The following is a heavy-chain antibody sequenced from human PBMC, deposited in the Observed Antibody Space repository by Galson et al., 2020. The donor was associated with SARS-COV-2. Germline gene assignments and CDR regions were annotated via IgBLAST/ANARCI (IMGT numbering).Heavy chain of an antibody. J-gene: IGHJ4*02. V-gene: IGHV3-23*01. Sequence: GESLKISCAASGFTFSSYAMSWVRQAPGKGLEWVSAISGSGGSTYYADSVKGRFTISRDNSKNTLYLQMNSLRAEDTAVYYCPKGGIYDILTGYFPFDYWGQGTLVTVSS. CDR1: GFTFSSYA. CDR2: ISGSGGST. D-gene: IGHD3-9*01. CDR3: PKGGIYDILTGYFPFDY.